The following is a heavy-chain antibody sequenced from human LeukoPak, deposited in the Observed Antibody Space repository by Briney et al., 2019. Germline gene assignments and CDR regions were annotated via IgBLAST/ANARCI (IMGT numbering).Heavy chain of an antibody. CDR2: ISGSGGST. Sequence: PGGSLRLSCAASGFTFSSYAMSWVRQAPGKGLEWVSAISGSGGSTYYADSVKGRFTISRDNSKNTLYLQMNSLRAEDTAVYYCAKDRDDYGDYSPFDYWGQGTLVTVSS. D-gene: IGHD4-17*01. CDR1: GFTFSSYA. V-gene: IGHV3-23*01. J-gene: IGHJ4*02. CDR3: AKDRDDYGDYSPFDY.